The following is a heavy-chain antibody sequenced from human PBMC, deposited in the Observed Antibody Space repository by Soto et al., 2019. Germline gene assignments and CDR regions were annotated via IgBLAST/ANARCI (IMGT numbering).Heavy chain of an antibody. Sequence: KSSETLSLTCAVSGYSISSGYYWGWIRQPPGKGLEWIGSFYHSGSTYYNPSLKARVTISVDTSKHEFSLKLSSVTAADTAVYYCASPRTIFGAVDYWGQGTLVTVSS. V-gene: IGHV4-38-2*01. CDR3: ASPRTIFGAVDY. J-gene: IGHJ4*02. D-gene: IGHD3-3*01. CDR2: FYHSGST. CDR1: GYSISSGYY.